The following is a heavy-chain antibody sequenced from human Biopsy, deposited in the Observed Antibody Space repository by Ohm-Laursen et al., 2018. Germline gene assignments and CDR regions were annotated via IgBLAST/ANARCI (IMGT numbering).Heavy chain of an antibody. CDR2: INPNSGNA. V-gene: IGHV1-2*02. CDR1: GYTFAGYY. Sequence: ASVKVSCNASGYTFAGYYLHWVRQAPGHGLEWMGWINPNSGNANHAQSFQGRLTVTRDTSISTAYMELTSLTFDDTAIYYCARVPAYPSIDGYYGLDLWGQGTTVIVSS. D-gene: IGHD3-9*01. CDR3: ARVPAYPSIDGYYGLDL. J-gene: IGHJ6*02.